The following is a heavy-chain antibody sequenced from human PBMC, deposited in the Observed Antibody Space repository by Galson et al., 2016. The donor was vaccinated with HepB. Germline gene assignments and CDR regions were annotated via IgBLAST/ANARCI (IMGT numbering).Heavy chain of an antibody. CDR2: IWHDGSNK. CDR3: AREMHVAAAAAFDF. D-gene: IGHD6-13*01. Sequence: HWVRQAPGKGLEWVALIWHDGSNKYYADSVKGRFTISRDNPKSTLYLQMNSLKVEDTAVYYCAREMHVAAAAAFDFWGRGTLVTVSS. J-gene: IGHJ4*02. V-gene: IGHV3-33*01.